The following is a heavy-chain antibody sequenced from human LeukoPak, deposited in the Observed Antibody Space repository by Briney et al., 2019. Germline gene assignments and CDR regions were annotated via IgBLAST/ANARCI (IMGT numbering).Heavy chain of an antibody. V-gene: IGHV4-59*01. CDR3: ARETNYGGNDY. Sequence: SETLSLTCNVSGGSIRGYYWSWIRQPPGKGLEWIGYIYSSGSTNYNPSLKSRVTISVDTSKNQFSLKLSSVTAADTAVYYCARETNYGGNDYWGQGTLVTVSS. J-gene: IGHJ4*02. CDR2: IYSSGST. CDR1: GGSIRGYY. D-gene: IGHD4-23*01.